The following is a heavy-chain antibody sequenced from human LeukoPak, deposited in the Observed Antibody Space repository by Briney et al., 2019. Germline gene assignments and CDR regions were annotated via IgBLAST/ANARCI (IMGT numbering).Heavy chain of an antibody. J-gene: IGHJ5*02. CDR3: AKLPSITMVRGVIIT. CDR1: GFTFSSYA. Sequence: PGGSLRLSCAASGFTFSSYAMSWVRQAPGKGLEWVSAISGSGGSTYYADSVKGRFTISRDNSKNTLYLQMNSLRAEDTAVYHCAKLPSITMVRGVIITWGQGTLVTVSS. V-gene: IGHV3-23*01. CDR2: ISGSGGST. D-gene: IGHD3-10*01.